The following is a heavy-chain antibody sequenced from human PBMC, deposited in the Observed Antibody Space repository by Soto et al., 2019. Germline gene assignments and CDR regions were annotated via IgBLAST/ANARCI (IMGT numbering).Heavy chain of an antibody. J-gene: IGHJ2*01. CDR3: AKGLDNYQQWYFDR. CDR2: ISGSGAST. CDR1: GFTFSRYV. D-gene: IGHD1-1*01. V-gene: IGHV3-23*01. Sequence: EVQLLGSGGGLVQPGGSLRLSCAGSGFTFSRYVMIWVRRAPGKGLEWVSAISGSGASTYYADSVKGRFTISRDNSMNTLYLQMDSLRAEDTALYYCAKGLDNYQQWYFDRGGRGTQVTVSS.